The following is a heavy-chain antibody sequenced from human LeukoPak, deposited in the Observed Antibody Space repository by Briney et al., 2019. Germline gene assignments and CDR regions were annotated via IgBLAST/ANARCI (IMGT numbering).Heavy chain of an antibody. J-gene: IGHJ3*02. Sequence: SETLSLTCTVSGYSISSGYYWGWIRQPPGKGLEWIGSINHSGSTYYNPSLKSRVTISVDTSKNQFSLKLSSVTAADTAVYYCARGYYYDSSGYNLFAFDIWGQGTMVTVSS. D-gene: IGHD3-22*01. CDR3: ARGYYYDSSGYNLFAFDI. CDR2: INHSGST. CDR1: GYSISSGYY. V-gene: IGHV4-38-2*02.